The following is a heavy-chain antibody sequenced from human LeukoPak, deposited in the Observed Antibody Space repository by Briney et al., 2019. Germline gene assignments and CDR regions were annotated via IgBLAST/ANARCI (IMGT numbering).Heavy chain of an antibody. Sequence: SETLSLTCTVSGGSISSSFYYWGWIRQPPGKGLEWIGSIYHSGSTYYNPSLKSRVTISVDTSRNQFSLNLSSVTAADTAVNYCARHYGPWGQGILVAVSS. D-gene: IGHD4-17*01. V-gene: IGHV4-39*01. CDR3: ARHYGP. J-gene: IGHJ5*02. CDR2: IYHSGST. CDR1: GGSISSSFYY.